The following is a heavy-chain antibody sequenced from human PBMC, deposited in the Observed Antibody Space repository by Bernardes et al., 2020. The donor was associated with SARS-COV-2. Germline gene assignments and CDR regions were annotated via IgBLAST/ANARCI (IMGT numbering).Heavy chain of an antibody. CDR1: GYSISSGYY. J-gene: IGHJ4*02. V-gene: IGHV4-38-2*01. D-gene: IGHD2-15*01. Sequence: ETLSLTCAVSGYSISSGYYWGWIRPPPGKGLEWIGSIYHSGSTYYNPSLKSRVTISVDTSKNQFSLKLSSVTAADTAVYYCARIGGGYPYFDYWGQGTLVTVSS. CDR3: ARIGGGYPYFDY. CDR2: IYHSGST.